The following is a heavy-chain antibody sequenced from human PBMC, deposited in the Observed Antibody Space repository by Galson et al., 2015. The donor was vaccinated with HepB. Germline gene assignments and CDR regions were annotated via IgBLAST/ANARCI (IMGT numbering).Heavy chain of an antibody. CDR2: IRYDGSDE. CDR1: RFTFSRYG. Sequence: SLRLSCAASRFTFSRYGMHWVRQAPGKGLQWVAFIRYDGSDEYYADSVKGRFTISRDNWKNTLYLQMNSLRTEDTAVYYCAKDLSWGAGSYTGDFDKWGQGTLVSVSS. D-gene: IGHD3-10*01. V-gene: IGHV3-30*02. CDR3: AKDLSWGAGSYTGDFDK. J-gene: IGHJ4*02.